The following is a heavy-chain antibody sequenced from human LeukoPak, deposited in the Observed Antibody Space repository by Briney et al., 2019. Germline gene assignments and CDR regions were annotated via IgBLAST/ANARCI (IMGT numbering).Heavy chain of an antibody. V-gene: IGHV1-69*04. CDR3: ASVLSGIAVAGSFDP. CDR1: GGTFSSYA. Sequence: SVSLSCKASGGTFSSYAISWVRQAPGQGLEWMGRIIPILGIANYAQKFQGRVTITADKSTSTAYMELSSLRSEDTAVYYCASVLSGIAVAGSFDPWGQGPLVIVSA. CDR2: IIPILGIA. D-gene: IGHD6-19*01. J-gene: IGHJ5*02.